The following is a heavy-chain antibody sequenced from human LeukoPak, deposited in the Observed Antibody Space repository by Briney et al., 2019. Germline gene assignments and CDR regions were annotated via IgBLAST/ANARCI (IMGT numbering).Heavy chain of an antibody. CDR2: INPNSGGT. Sequence: ASVKVSCKASGYTFTGYYMHWVRQAPGQGLEWMGWINPNSGGTNYAQKFQGRVTMTTDTSTSTAYMELRSLRSDDTAVYCCARDNRRGSIYWGQGTLVTVSS. V-gene: IGHV1-2*02. J-gene: IGHJ4*02. D-gene: IGHD3-16*01. CDR3: ARDNRRGSIY. CDR1: GYTFTGYY.